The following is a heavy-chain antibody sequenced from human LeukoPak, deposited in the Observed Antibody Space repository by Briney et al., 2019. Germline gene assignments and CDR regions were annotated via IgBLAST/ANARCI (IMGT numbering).Heavy chain of an antibody. CDR2: INPNSGGT. CDR3: AYDDFWSGYCLFCY. D-gene: IGHD3-3*01. J-gene: IGHJ4*02. V-gene: IGHV1-2*06. Sequence: ASVKVSCKASGYTFTGYYMHWVRQAPGQGREWMGRINPNSGGTNYAQKFQGRVTMTRDTSISTAYMELSRLRSDDTAVYYCAYDDFWSGYCLFCYWGQGTLVTVSS. CDR1: GYTFTGYY.